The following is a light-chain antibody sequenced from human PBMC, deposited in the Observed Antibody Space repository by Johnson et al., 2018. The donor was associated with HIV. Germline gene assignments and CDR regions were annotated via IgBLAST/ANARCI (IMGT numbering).Light chain of an antibody. J-gene: IGLJ1*01. Sequence: QSVLTQPPSVSAAAGQKVTISCSGSSSNIGNNYISWYQQLPGRAPKLLIYENNKRPSGIPDRFSGSKSGTSATLGITGLQTGDEADYYCGTWDSSLGAYVFGTGTKVTVL. CDR1: SSNIGNNY. V-gene: IGLV1-51*01. CDR3: GTWDSSLGAYV. CDR2: ENN.